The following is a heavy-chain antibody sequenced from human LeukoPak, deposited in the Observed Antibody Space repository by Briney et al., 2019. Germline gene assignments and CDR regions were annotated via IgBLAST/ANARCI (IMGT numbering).Heavy chain of an antibody. CDR3: AREVYDILTGYPDYFDY. D-gene: IGHD3-9*01. Sequence: SVKVSCKASGGTLSSYAISWVRQAPGQGLEWIGGIIPIFGTANYAQKFQGRVTITANESTSTAYMELSSLRSEDTAVYYCAREVYDILTGYPDYFDYWGQGTLVTVSS. CDR2: IIPIFGTA. J-gene: IGHJ4*02. CDR1: GGTLSSYA. V-gene: IGHV1-69*13.